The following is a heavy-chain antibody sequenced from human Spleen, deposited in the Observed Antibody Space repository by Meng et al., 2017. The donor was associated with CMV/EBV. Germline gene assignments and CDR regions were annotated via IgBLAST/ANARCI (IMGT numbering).Heavy chain of an antibody. CDR2: INHSGRT. CDR1: SGSLADYF. D-gene: IGHD4-11*01. CDR3: ARGGRYSDYGKMDY. V-gene: IGHV4-34*01. J-gene: IGHJ4*02. Sequence: VYSGSLADYFQPWIRQSPGQGLEWIGGINHSGRTNYNPSLKSRVTISVDTSSNQFSLKLISVTAADTAVYYCARGGRYSDYGKMDYWGQGTLVTV.